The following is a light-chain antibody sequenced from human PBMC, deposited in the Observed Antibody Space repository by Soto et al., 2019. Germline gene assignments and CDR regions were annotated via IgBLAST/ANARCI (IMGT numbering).Light chain of an antibody. Sequence: DIWITPSPASLAVSLGERATINCKSSQSVLYSSNNKNYLAWYQQKPGQPPKLLIYWASTRESGVPDRFSGSGSGTDFTLTISSLQAEDVAVYYCQQYYSTPLTFGGGTKVDNK. V-gene: IGKV4-1*01. CDR3: QQYYSTPLT. CDR2: WAS. CDR1: QSVLYSSNNKNY. J-gene: IGKJ4*01.